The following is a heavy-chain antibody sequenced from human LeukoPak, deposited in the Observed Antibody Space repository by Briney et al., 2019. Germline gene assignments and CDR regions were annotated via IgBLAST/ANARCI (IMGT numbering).Heavy chain of an antibody. CDR3: ARIVVAANPGLIDY. CDR1: GFSLSTSGMC. J-gene: IGHJ4*02. D-gene: IGHD2-15*01. Sequence: ESGPTLVNPTQTLTLTCTFSGFSLSTSGMCVSWIRQPPGKALEWLARVDWDDDKYYSTSLKTRLTISKDTSKNQVVLTMTNMDPVDTATYYCARIVVAANPGLIDYWGQGTLVTVSS. CDR2: VDWDDDK. V-gene: IGHV2-70*11.